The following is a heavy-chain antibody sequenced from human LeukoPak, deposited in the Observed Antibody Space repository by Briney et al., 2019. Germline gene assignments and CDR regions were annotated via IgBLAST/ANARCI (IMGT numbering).Heavy chain of an antibody. CDR1: GYTFTGYY. CDR3: ARDLGRQLKTEVDYYYGMDV. V-gene: IGHV1-2*04. CDR2: INPNSGGT. Sequence: ASVKVSCTASGYTFTGYYMHWVRQAPGQGLEWMGWINPNSGGTNYVQKFQGWVTMTRDTSISTAYMELSRLRSDDTAVYYCARDLGRQLKTEVDYYYGMDVWGQGTTVTVSS. D-gene: IGHD6-6*01. J-gene: IGHJ6*02.